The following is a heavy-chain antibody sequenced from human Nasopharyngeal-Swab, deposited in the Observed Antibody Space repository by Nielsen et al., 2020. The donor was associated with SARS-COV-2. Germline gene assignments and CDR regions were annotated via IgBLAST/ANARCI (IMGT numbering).Heavy chain of an antibody. V-gene: IGHV3-9*03. J-gene: IGHJ4*02. CDR3: AKATNARYDFWSGSFDY. D-gene: IGHD3-3*01. CDR1: GFTFDDYG. Sequence: SLKISCAASGFTFDDYGMHWVRQAPGKGLEWVSGISWDGLTIDYADSVKGRFTISRDNAKNSLYLQMNSLRVEDMAFYYCAKATNARYDFWSGSFDYWGQGTLVTVSS. CDR2: ISWDGLTI.